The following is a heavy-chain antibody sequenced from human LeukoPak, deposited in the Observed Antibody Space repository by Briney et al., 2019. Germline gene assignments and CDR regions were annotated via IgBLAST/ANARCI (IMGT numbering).Heavy chain of an antibody. CDR2: IYNSGST. CDR1: GGSISSYY. CDR3: WGFQSSSSWDYYYGLDV. V-gene: IGHV4-59*01. Sequence: SETLSLTCTVSGGSISSYYWSWIRQPPGKGLEGIGYIYNSGSTNYNPSLKSRVTILVDTSKNQVSLKLSSVPAADTAVFYCWGFQSSSSWDYYYGLDVWGQGTTVTVSS. J-gene: IGHJ6*02. D-gene: IGHD2-2*01.